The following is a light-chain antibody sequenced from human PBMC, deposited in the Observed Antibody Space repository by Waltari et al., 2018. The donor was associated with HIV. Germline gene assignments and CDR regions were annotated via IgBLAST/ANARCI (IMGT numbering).Light chain of an antibody. J-gene: IGKJ4*01. CDR1: QTFSSY. V-gene: IGKV1-39*01. Sequence: DIQMTQSPSSLSASVGDRVTITCRASQTFSSYLNWYQQKPGKAPKPLIYATSNLQSGVPSRFSGSGSGTDFTLTISSLQPEDFAIYYCQQTYSPPQTFGGGTKVEIK. CDR3: QQTYSPPQT. CDR2: ATS.